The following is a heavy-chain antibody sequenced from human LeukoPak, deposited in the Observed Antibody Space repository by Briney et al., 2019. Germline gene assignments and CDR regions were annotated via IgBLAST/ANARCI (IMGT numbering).Heavy chain of an antibody. CDR3: ARDVWASGWYLTLVAY. Sequence: GGSLRLSCAASGFTLSSYELNWVRQTPRKGLVCVSYIRSSGSTIYYPDSVKGRVTISRDNAKNSLYLQMNSLRAEDTAVYYCARDVWASGWYLTLVAYWGQGTLVTVSS. D-gene: IGHD6-19*01. V-gene: IGHV3-48*03. CDR1: GFTLSSYE. J-gene: IGHJ4*02. CDR2: IRSSGSTI.